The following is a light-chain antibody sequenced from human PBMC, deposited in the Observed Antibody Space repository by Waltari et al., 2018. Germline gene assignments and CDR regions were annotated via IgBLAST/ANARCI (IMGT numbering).Light chain of an antibody. CDR3: QQRKDWPLTT. Sequence: DIVFTQSPATLSLFPGERATLSCRSSQNINNHLAWYQHKPGQAPRLLIHDASRRTVGIPARFSGRGSGTDFSLTISSLEPEDFAVYYCQQRKDWPLTTFGQGTRLEIK. CDR1: QNINNH. V-gene: IGKV3-11*01. J-gene: IGKJ5*01. CDR2: DAS.